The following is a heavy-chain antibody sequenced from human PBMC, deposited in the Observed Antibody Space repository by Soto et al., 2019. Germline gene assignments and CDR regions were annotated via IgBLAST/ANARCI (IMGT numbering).Heavy chain of an antibody. CDR3: ASQHYYDSSGYYVVY. V-gene: IGHV4-39*01. Sequence: SETLSLTSTVSPGSISRNIFSWGWTRQPPGKGLEWIGNIHYSGSTYYDSSLKSRVTISVDTSKNQFSLKLSSVTAADTAVYYCASQHYYDSSGYYVVYWGQGTLVTVSS. D-gene: IGHD3-22*01. J-gene: IGHJ4*02. CDR1: PGSISRNIFS. CDR2: IHYSGST.